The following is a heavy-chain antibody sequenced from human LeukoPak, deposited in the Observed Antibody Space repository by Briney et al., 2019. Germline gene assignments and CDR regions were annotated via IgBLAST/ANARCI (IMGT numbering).Heavy chain of an antibody. V-gene: IGHV1-18*01. D-gene: IGHD4-17*01. Sequence: ASVNVSCKASVYTFPSYVISWVRPAPGQGLAWMGWISAYNGNTNYAQKLQGRVNMTTDPSTSTAYMELRSLRSDDTAVYYCARHGDSYYFDYWGQGTLVTVSS. CDR2: ISAYNGNT. CDR1: VYTFPSYV. CDR3: ARHGDSYYFDY. J-gene: IGHJ4*02.